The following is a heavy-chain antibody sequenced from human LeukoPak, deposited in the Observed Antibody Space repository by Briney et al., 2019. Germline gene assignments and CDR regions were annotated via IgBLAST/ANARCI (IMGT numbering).Heavy chain of an antibody. J-gene: IGHJ6*03. CDR1: GFTFSSYS. V-gene: IGHV3-21*01. CDR3: ARGDAESWRGLGVVVPAAIHYYYYYMDV. D-gene: IGHD2-2*02. CDR2: ISSSSSYI. Sequence: GGSLRLSCAASGFTFSSYSMNWVRQAPGKGLEWVSSISSSSSYIYCADSVKGRFTISRDNAKNSLYLQMNSLRAEDTAVYYCARGDAESWRGLGVVVPAAIHYYYYYMDVWGKGTTVTVSS.